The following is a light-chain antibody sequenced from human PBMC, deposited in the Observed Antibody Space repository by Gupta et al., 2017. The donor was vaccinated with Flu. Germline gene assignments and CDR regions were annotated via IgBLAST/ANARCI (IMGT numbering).Light chain of an antibody. CDR2: DAS. CDR3: QQRSSWYT. Sequence: EIVLTQSPATLSLSPGERATLSCRASQSISIYLAWYQQKPGQAPRLLIYDASNRATGIPARCSGSGSGTDFTLTSSNVEPEVFAVYYCQQRSSWYTFGQGTKLEIK. J-gene: IGKJ2*01. CDR1: QSISIY. V-gene: IGKV3-11*01.